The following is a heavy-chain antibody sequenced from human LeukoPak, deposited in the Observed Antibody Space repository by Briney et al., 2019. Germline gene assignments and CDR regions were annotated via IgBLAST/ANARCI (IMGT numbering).Heavy chain of an antibody. Sequence: PSETLSLTCTVSGGSISSGSYYWSWIRQPAGKGLEWIGRIYTSGSTNYNPSLKSRVTISVDTSKNQFSLKLSSVTAADTAVYYCARRLPTAPVDYWGQGTLVTVSS. CDR2: IYTSGST. CDR3: ARRLPTAPVDY. CDR1: GGSISSGSYY. J-gene: IGHJ4*02. D-gene: IGHD2-21*02. V-gene: IGHV4-61*02.